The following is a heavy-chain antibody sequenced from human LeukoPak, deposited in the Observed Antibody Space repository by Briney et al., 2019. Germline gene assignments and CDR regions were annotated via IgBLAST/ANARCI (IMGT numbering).Heavy chain of an antibody. J-gene: IGHJ4*02. D-gene: IGHD3-22*01. Sequence: PGGSLRLSCAASGFNFSSYAMSWVRQAPGKGLEWVSGISSSGGSPYYADSVQGRFTISRDNSKNTLFLQMTGLRAEDTAVYYCADLGTTYYYDRSTYWGQGTLVAVSS. CDR3: ADLGTTYYYDRSTY. CDR2: ISSSGGSP. V-gene: IGHV3-23*01. CDR1: GFNFSSYA.